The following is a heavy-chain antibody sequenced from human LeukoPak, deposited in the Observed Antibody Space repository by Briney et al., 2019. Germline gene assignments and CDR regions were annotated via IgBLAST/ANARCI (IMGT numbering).Heavy chain of an antibody. Sequence: GGSLRLSCAASGFTFTTFWMTWVRQAPGKGLEWVANISPDGRDKYYVDSVKGRLTISRDNAKNSLYLQMNSLRAEDTAVYYCARGTTGTTGDYYYYGMDVWGQGTTVTVSS. CDR1: GFTFTTFW. CDR3: ARGTTGTTGDYYYYGMDV. V-gene: IGHV3-7*01. D-gene: IGHD1-1*01. CDR2: ISPDGRDK. J-gene: IGHJ6*02.